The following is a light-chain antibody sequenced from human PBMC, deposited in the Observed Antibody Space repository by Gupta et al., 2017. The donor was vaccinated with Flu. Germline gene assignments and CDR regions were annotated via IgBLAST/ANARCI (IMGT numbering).Light chain of an antibody. V-gene: IGLV4-60*03. CDR2: VEGSGSY. CDR3: ATWDSDTWV. J-gene: IGLJ1*01. CDR1: SGHNTNI. Sequence: QPVLTQSSSASASLGSSVKLTCTLTSGHNTNIIAWHQQQPGKAPRFLMKVEGSGSYNKGSGVPDRFSGSSSGAARYLTISNLQAEEDAYYYCATWDSDTWVFGTGTKVTVL.